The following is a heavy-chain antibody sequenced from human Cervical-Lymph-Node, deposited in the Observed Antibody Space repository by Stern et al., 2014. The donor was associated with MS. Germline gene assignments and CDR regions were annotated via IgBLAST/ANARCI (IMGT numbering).Heavy chain of an antibody. CDR1: GFTFSSSS. CDR2: IRHGGCYI. D-gene: IGHD4-23*01. Sequence: EDQLVESGGGLVKPGGSLRLSCAASGFTFSSSSMNWVRQAPGKGLEWVASIRHGGCYIYYTDYLKGRFTIARDNAKNSLYLQMNSLRAEDTAVYYCARGRGGNYRYYFDYWGQGTLVTVSS. V-gene: IGHV3-21*01. J-gene: IGHJ4*02. CDR3: ARGRGGNYRYYFDY.